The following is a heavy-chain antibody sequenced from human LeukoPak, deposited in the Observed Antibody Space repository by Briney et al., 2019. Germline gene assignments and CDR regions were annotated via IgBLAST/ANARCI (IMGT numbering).Heavy chain of an antibody. V-gene: IGHV1-69*13. J-gene: IGHJ4*02. CDR1: GYTLTELS. CDR2: IIPIFGTA. Sequence: SVKVSCKVSGYTLTELSMHWVRQAPGQGLEWMGGIIPIFGTANYAQKFQGRVTVTADESTSTAYMELSSLRSEDTAVYYCARDPYCGGDCYYDYWGQGTLVTVSS. CDR3: ARDPYCGGDCYYDY. D-gene: IGHD2-21*02.